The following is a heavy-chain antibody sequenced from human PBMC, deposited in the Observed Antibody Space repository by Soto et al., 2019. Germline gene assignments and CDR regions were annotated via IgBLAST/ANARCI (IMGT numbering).Heavy chain of an antibody. Sequence: ASVKVSCKASGGTFSSYTISWVRQAPGQGLEWMGRIIPILGIANYAQKFQGRVTITADKSTSTAYMELSSLRSEDTAVYYCARDKTANIVVVPAAADAFDIWGQGTMVTVSS. CDR1: GGTFSSYT. J-gene: IGHJ3*02. CDR2: IIPILGIA. D-gene: IGHD2-2*01. CDR3: ARDKTANIVVVPAAADAFDI. V-gene: IGHV1-69*04.